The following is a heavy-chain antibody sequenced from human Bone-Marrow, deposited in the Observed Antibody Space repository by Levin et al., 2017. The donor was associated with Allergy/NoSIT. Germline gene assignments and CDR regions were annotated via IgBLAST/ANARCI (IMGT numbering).Heavy chain of an antibody. V-gene: IGHV4-34*01. J-gene: IGHJ4*02. CDR1: GGSFSGYY. D-gene: IGHD5-18*01. Sequence: SETLSLTCAVYGGSFSGYYWSWIRQPPGKGLEWIGEINHSGSTNYNPSLKSRVTISVDTSKNQFSLKLSSVTAADTAVYYCARRDTAGRDYWGQGTLVTVSS. CDR2: INHSGST. CDR3: ARRDTAGRDY.